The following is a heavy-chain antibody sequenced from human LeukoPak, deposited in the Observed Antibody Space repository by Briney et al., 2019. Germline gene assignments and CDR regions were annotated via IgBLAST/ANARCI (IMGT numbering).Heavy chain of an antibody. Sequence: SETLSLTCTVSGGSISSYYWSWIRQPPGKGLEWIGYIYYSGSTNYNPSLKSRVTISVDTSKNQFSLKLSSVTAADTAVYYCARVFSTSIRAFDIWGQGTMVTVSS. CDR1: GGSISSYY. D-gene: IGHD2-2*01. V-gene: IGHV4-59*08. CDR3: ARVFSTSIRAFDI. CDR2: IYYSGST. J-gene: IGHJ3*02.